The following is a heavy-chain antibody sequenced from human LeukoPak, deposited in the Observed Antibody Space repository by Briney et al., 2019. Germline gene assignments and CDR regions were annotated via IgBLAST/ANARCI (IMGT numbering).Heavy chain of an antibody. CDR1: GGSISSSGYY. CDR2: IYYSGST. J-gene: IGHJ6*02. Sequence: ASETLSLTCTVSGGSISSSGYYWGWIRQPPGKGLEWIGSIYYSGSTYYNPSLKSRVTISVDTSKNQFSLKLSSVTAADTAVYYCQRADYDFWSGYPTHGMDVWGQGTTVPVSS. V-gene: IGHV4-39*07. CDR3: QRADYDFWSGYPTHGMDV. D-gene: IGHD3-3*01.